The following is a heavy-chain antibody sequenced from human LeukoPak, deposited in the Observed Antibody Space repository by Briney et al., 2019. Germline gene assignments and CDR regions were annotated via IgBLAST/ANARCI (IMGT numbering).Heavy chain of an antibody. CDR3: ARESGYAVGDF. D-gene: IGHD5-12*01. Sequence: GSLRLSSAASGVTFSSYAMSWVRQAPGKGLEELSAIIGSGGSTYYADTMEGRFIISKDTSKNTLDLQMNNLRADDTAVYYCARESGYAVGDFWGQGTLVTVFS. J-gene: IGHJ4*02. V-gene: IGHV3-23*01. CDR2: IIGSGGST. CDR1: GVTFSSYA.